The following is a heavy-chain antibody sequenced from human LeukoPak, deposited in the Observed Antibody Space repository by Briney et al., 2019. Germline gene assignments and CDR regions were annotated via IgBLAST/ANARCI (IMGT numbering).Heavy chain of an antibody. J-gene: IGHJ3*02. CDR1: GGSFSGYY. CDR2: INHSGST. V-gene: IGHV4-34*01. Sequence: SETLSLTCAVYGGSFSGYYWSWIRQPPGKGLEWIGEINHSGSTNYNPSLKSRVTISVDTSKNQFSLKLSSVTAADTAVYYCARRPKAYSRITMVRGVRRGAFDIWGQGTMVTVSS. CDR3: ARRPKAYSRITMVRGVRRGAFDI. D-gene: IGHD3-10*01.